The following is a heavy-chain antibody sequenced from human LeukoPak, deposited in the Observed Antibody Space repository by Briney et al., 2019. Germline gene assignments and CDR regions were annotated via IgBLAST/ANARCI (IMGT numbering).Heavy chain of an antibody. D-gene: IGHD3-10*01. CDR2: INSDGSST. CDR1: GFTFSSYG. CDR3: ARSTTPHDYGSGSYALGY. J-gene: IGHJ4*02. Sequence: GGSLRLSCAASGFTFSSYGMHWVRQAPGKGLVWVARINSDGSSTNYADSVKGRFTISRDNSKNTLYLQMSSLRAEDTAVYYGARSTTPHDYGSGSYALGYWGQGTLVTVPS. V-gene: IGHV3-74*01.